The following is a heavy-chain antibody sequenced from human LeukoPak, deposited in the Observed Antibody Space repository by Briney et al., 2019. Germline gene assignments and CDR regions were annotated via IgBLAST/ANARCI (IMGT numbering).Heavy chain of an antibody. V-gene: IGHV4-30-4*01. D-gene: IGHD3-22*01. CDR2: IYYSGST. Sequence: SETLSLTCTVSGGSISSGDYYWSWIRQPPGKGLEWIGYIYYSGSTYYNPSLKSRVTISVDTSKNQFSLKLSSVTAADTAVYYCARVRRWANYYDSSGYYYNDYWGQGTLVTVSS. CDR1: GGSISSGDYY. CDR3: ARVRRWANYYDSSGYYYNDY. J-gene: IGHJ4*02.